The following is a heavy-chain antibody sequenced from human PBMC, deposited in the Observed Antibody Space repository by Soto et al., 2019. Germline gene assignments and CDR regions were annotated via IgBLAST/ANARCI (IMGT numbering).Heavy chain of an antibody. CDR3: AERDYYDSTGYYSY. CDR2: IYYSGST. D-gene: IGHD3-22*01. V-gene: IGHV4-59*12. J-gene: IGHJ4*02. CDR1: GDSISTYY. Sequence: SETLSLTCTVSGDSISTYYWSWIRQPPGKGLEWIGYIYYSGSTNYNPSLKSRVTMSVDKSKNQFSLILTSVTAADTAVYYCAERDYYDSTGYYSYWGQGTLVTVSS.